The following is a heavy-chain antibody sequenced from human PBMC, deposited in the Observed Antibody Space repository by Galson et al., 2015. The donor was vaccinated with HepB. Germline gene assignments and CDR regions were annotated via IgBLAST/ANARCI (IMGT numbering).Heavy chain of an antibody. CDR1: GFTFSGSA. CDR2: IRSKANSYAT. CDR3: TTAEYGDYIDY. J-gene: IGHJ4*02. D-gene: IGHD4-17*01. Sequence: SLRLSCAASGFTFSGSAMHWVRQASGKGLEWVGRIRSKANSYATAYAASVKGRFTISRDDSKNTAYLQMNSLKTEDTAVYYCTTAEYGDYIDYWGQGTLVTVSS. V-gene: IGHV3-73*01.